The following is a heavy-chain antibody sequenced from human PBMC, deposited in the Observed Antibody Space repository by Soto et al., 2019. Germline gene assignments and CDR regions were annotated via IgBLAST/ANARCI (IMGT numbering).Heavy chain of an antibody. J-gene: IGHJ4*02. V-gene: IGHV3-23*01. CDR1: GFTFSSYA. Sequence: GSLRLSCAASGFTFSSYALNSVRQAPGKGLEWVSSITGSGGATYYADSVKGRFTISRDNSKNTLSLQMNSLRCDFTAVYYCAGDNDHVTSAPLGGQGTLVTGFS. CDR3: AGDNDHVTSAPL. CDR2: ITGSGGAT. D-gene: IGHD3-10*01.